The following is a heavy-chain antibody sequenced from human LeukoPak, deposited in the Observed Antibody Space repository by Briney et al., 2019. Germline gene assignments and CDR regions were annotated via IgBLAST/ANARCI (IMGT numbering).Heavy chain of an antibody. J-gene: IGHJ6*03. Sequence: SETLSLTCTVSNGSRISYYWSWLRHPLGKGLEWMGYIYYGGSTNYNPSLNSRVNILVDTSKNQFSLKLSSVTAADTAVYYCAREGAGSYGFRYIDVWGKGTTVTVSS. CDR1: NGSRISYY. V-gene: IGHV4-59*01. D-gene: IGHD5-18*01. CDR2: IYYGGST. CDR3: AREGAGSYGFRYIDV.